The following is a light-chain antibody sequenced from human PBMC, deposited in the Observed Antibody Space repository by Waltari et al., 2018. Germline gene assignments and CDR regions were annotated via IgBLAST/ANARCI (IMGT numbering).Light chain of an antibody. Sequence: VLLTQSPASLSVSPGDTVILSCRASQSVRTNLVWYQQKAGQAPRTLIYGASTRASGVPSRFSGSVSGTDFTLIISSLQSGDAAVYFCQQYYVWPPITFGGGTKLEI. CDR1: QSVRTN. J-gene: IGKJ4*01. CDR3: QQYYVWPPIT. CDR2: GAS. V-gene: IGKV3-15*01.